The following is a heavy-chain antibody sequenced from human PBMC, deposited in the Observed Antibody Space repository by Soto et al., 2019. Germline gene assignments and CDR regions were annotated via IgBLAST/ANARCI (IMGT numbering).Heavy chain of an antibody. J-gene: IGHJ4*02. Sequence: PGGSLRLSCVATGFTATGYWMSWVRQAPGKGLEWVANIQQDRSEKHYVDSVKGRFTISQGSAKNSLFLQMNSLRAEDTAVYYCARALVVVTEYFDYWGQGILVTVSS. V-gene: IGHV3-7*03. CDR3: ARALVVVTEYFDY. D-gene: IGHD3-22*01. CDR2: IQQDRSEK. CDR1: GFTATGYW.